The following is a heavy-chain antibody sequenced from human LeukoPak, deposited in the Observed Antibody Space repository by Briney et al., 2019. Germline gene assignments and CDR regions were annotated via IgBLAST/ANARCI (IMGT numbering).Heavy chain of an antibody. V-gene: IGHV1-8*01. CDR2: MNPNSGNT. CDR3: ARFDFDNYYYYYYMDI. Sequence: ASVKVSCKASGYTFTSYDINWVRQATGQGLEWMGWMNPNSGNTGYAQKFQGRVTMTRNTSISTAYMELSSLRSEDTAVYYCARFDFDNYYYYYYMDIWGKGTTVTVSS. D-gene: IGHD3-9*01. CDR1: GYTFTSYD. J-gene: IGHJ6*03.